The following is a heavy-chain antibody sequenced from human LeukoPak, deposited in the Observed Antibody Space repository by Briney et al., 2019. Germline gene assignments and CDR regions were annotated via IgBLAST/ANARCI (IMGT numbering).Heavy chain of an antibody. CDR3: ARSVVGLVD. CDR1: GFTFSTYW. J-gene: IGHJ4*02. V-gene: IGHV3-74*01. D-gene: IGHD5/OR15-5a*01. CDR2: INSDGMST. Sequence: PGGSLRLSCAASGFTFSTYWMHWVRQAPGKGLVWVSRINSDGMSTNYADSVKGRFTISRDNAKSSLYLQMNSLRVEDTAVYYCARSVVGLVDWGQGALVTVSS.